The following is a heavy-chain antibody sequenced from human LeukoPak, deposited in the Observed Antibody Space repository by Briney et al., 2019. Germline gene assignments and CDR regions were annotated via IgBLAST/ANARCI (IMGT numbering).Heavy chain of an antibody. Sequence: PGGSLRLSCAASGLTFRSNGMSWVRQAPGQGLEWVSGISGSGGATYYADSVKGRFTMSRDNSKNTLYLQMNSLRADDTAIYYCAKTDGYRPGRNNGMSVWEGQSTVTVSS. J-gene: IGHJ6*01. CDR3: AKTDGYRPGRNNGMSV. D-gene: IGHD5-18*01. CDR2: ISGSGGAT. CDR1: GLTFRSNG. V-gene: IGHV3-23*01.